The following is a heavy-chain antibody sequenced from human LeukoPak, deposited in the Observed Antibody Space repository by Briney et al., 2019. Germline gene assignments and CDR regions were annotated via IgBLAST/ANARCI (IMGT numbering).Heavy chain of an antibody. V-gene: IGHV4-39*01. J-gene: IGHJ4*02. CDR1: GGSISTSDYY. CDR2: IHYSGGT. D-gene: IGHD3-22*01. CDR3: AGAYYDSSGYYLVH. Sequence: PSETLSLTCTVSGGSISTSDYYWGWIRQPPGKGLEWIASIHYSGGTYFNPSLKSRVTISVDTSRNEFSLKVTSVTAADTAVYYCAGAYYDSSGYYLVHWGQGTLVTVSS.